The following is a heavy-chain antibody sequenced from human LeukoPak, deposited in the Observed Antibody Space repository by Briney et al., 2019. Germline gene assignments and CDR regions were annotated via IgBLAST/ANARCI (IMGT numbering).Heavy chain of an antibody. CDR1: GYTFTGYY. CDR3: ARDTRTYSGYDPYYYYYMDV. D-gene: IGHD5-12*01. Sequence: VASVKVSCKASGYTFTGYYMHWVRQTPGQGLEWMGWINPNSGGTNYAQKFQGRVTMTRDTSISTAYMELSRLRSDDTAVYYCARDTRTYSGYDPYYYYYMDVWGKGTTVTISS. J-gene: IGHJ6*03. V-gene: IGHV1-2*02. CDR2: INPNSGGT.